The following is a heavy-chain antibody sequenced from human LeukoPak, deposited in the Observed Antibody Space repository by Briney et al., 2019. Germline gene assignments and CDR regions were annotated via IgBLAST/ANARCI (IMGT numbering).Heavy chain of an antibody. D-gene: IGHD2-21*01. J-gene: IGHJ4*02. Sequence: SETLSLTCTVSSGSISSYYWSWIRQPPGKGLEWIGSIYHSGSTYYNPSLKSRVTISVDTSKNQFSLKLSSVTAADTAVYYCARVGLVIVLFDYWGQGTLVTVSS. CDR3: ARVGLVIVLFDY. CDR1: SGSISSYY. V-gene: IGHV4-38-2*02. CDR2: IYHSGST.